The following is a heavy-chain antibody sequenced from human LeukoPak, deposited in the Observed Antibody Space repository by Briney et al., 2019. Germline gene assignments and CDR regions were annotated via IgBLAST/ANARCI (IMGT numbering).Heavy chain of an antibody. J-gene: IGHJ3*02. CDR2: INTNTRNP. D-gene: IGHD4-17*01. CDR1: GYTFTSYA. V-gene: IGHV7-4-1*02. CDR3: ARDGRDYGDYLDAFDI. Sequence: ASVKLSCKASGYTFTSYAMNWVRQAPGQGIELMGWINTNTRNPTYAQGFTGRFVFSLDTSVSTAYLQISSLKAEDTAVYYCARDGRDYGDYLDAFDIWGQGTMVTVSS.